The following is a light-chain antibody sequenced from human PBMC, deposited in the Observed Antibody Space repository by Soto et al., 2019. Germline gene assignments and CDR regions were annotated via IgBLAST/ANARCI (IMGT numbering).Light chain of an antibody. Sequence: EIVMTQSPATLSVSPGERATLSCRASQSVSSNLAWYQQKPGQAPRLLIYGASTRATGIPARFSGSGSGTEFTLTISSLQSEDFAVYYCQQYNNWPPDSFTFGPGTKVDIK. CDR2: GAS. CDR1: QSVSSN. V-gene: IGKV3D-15*01. CDR3: QQYNNWPPDSFT. J-gene: IGKJ3*01.